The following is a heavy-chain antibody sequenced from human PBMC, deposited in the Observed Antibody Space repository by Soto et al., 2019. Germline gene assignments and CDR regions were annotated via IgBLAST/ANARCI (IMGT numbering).Heavy chain of an antibody. Sequence: QVQLVQSGAEVKKPGASVKVSCKASGYSFTRFGIAWVRQAPGQGLEWMGWISAHNGMTHYAQQFQGRVTMTTDTSTGTAYMELMSLKSDDTAVYFCAIDGSYRYSDWGQGTLVIVSS. CDR3: AIDGSYRYSD. J-gene: IGHJ4*02. V-gene: IGHV1-18*01. CDR2: ISAHNGMT. D-gene: IGHD3-16*02. CDR1: GYSFTRFG.